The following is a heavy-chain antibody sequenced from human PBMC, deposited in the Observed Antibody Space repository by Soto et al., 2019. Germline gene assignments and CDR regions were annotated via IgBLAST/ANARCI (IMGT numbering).Heavy chain of an antibody. CDR2: MNPNTGNT. J-gene: IGHJ4*02. CDR1: GYTFTSYN. Sequence: QVQLVQSGAEVKKPGASVKVSCKASGYTFTSYNINWVRQATGQGLEWMGWMNPNTGNTGYAQKFQGRVTMTRDTSISTAYMELSSLTSEDTAVYFCARAAPCFDYWGQGTLVTVSS. V-gene: IGHV1-8*01. CDR3: ARAAPCFDY.